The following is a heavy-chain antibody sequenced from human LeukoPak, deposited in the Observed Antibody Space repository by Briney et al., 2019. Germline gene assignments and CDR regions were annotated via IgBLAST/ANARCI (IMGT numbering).Heavy chain of an antibody. CDR1: GYTFTSYG. V-gene: IGHV1-18*01. CDR2: ISAYNGNT. Sequence: ASVKVSCKASGYTFTSYGISWVRQAPRQGLEWMGWISAYNGNTNYAQKLQGRVTMTTDTSTSTAYMELRSLRSDDTAVYYCARDIVVVTARPGRYDYWGQGTLVTVSS. CDR3: ARDIVVVTARPGRYDY. J-gene: IGHJ4*02. D-gene: IGHD2-21*02.